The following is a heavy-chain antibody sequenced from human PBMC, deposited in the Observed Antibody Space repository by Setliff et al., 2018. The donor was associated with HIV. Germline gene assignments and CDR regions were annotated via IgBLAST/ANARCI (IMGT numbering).Heavy chain of an antibody. Sequence: PSETLSLTCTVSGGSMTSSNYYWGWIRQSPGRGLEWTGSISSSGSTTYHPSLRSRVTVSAATSKNQFSLKLTSVTAADTAVYFCARDPHYFDTSGHYSWFYFDYWGQGTLVTVSS. CDR2: ISSSGST. V-gene: IGHV4-39*07. J-gene: IGHJ4*02. CDR3: ARDPHYFDTSGHYSWFYFDY. D-gene: IGHD3-22*01. CDR1: GGSMTSSNYY.